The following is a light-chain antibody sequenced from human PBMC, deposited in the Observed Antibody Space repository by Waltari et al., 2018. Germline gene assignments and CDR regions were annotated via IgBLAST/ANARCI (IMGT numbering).Light chain of an antibody. Sequence: QSVLTQPPSASGTPGQRVTISCSGSRSNVGSNSVHWYQQLPGTAPKLLIHTNNQRPSGVPHRSSGSKSGTSASLAISGLQSEDEADYHCAVWDDSLNGWVFGGGTKLTVL. CDR1: RSNVGSNS. J-gene: IGLJ3*02. CDR2: TNN. CDR3: AVWDDSLNGWV. V-gene: IGLV1-44*01.